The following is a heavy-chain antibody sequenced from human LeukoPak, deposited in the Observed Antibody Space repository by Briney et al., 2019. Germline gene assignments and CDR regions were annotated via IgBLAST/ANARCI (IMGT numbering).Heavy chain of an antibody. J-gene: IGHJ4*02. CDR2: ISAYNGNT. V-gene: IGHV1-18*01. D-gene: IGHD3-22*01. CDR3: ARDRVYDSSGYYYCPGDY. CDR1: GYTFTSYG. Sequence: ASVKVSCKASGYTFTSYGISWVRQAPGQGLEWMGWISAYNGNTNYAQKLQGRVTMTTDTSTSTAYMELGSLRSDDTAVYYCARDRVYDSSGYYYCPGDYWGQGTLVTASS.